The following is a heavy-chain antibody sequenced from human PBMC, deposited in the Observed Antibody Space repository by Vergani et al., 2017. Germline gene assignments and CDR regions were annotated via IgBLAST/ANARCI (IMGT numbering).Heavy chain of an antibody. D-gene: IGHD3-10*01. Sequence: QVQLQESGPGLVKPSETLTLTFDVPDSSIMTNPYWGWFRQSPGKGLEWVGCIHHSGDTHYNSSLKSRVSISIVSSSKFSLCLTSVTAADTAIYYCARHRGSGGFFPSSDFYGMDVWGHGTTVTVSS. CDR1: DSSIMTNPY. CDR2: IHHSGDT. CDR3: ARHRGSGGFFPSSDFYGMDV. V-gene: IGHV4-38-2*01. J-gene: IGHJ6*02.